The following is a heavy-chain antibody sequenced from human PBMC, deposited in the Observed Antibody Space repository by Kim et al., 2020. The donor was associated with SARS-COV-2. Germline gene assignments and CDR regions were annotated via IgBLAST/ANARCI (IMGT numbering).Heavy chain of an antibody. CDR3: ARDGPGQYIVVVPAAIQPFDY. V-gene: IGHV3-30-3*01. CDR2: ISYDGSNK. Sequence: GGSLRLSCAASGFTFSSYAMHWVRQAPGKGLEWVAVISYDGSNKYYADSVKGRFTISRDNSKNTLYLQMNSLRAEDTAVYYCARDGPGQYIVVVPAAIQPFDYWGQGTLVTVSS. D-gene: IGHD2-2*01. CDR1: GFTFSSYA. J-gene: IGHJ4*02.